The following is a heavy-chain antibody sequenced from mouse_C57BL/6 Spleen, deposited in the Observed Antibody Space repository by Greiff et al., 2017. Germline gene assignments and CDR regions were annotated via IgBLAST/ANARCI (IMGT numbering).Heavy chain of an antibody. CDR1: GYTFTSYW. J-gene: IGHJ4*01. V-gene: IGHV1-72*01. D-gene: IGHD2-4*01. Sequence: QVQLQQSGAELVKPGASVKLSCKASGYTFTSYWMHWVKQRPGRGLAWIGRLDPNSGGTKYNEKFKSKATLTVDKPSSTAYMQLSSLTSDASAVXYGARGGYDDYYYYAMDYWGQGTAVTVSS. CDR3: ARGGYDDYYYYAMDY. CDR2: LDPNSGGT.